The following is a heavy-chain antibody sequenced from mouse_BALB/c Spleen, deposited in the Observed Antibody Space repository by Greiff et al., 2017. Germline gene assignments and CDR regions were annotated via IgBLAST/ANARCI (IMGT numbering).Heavy chain of an antibody. V-gene: IGHV5-17*02. CDR3: ARGLITTVVGAMDY. CDR2: ISSGSSTI. CDR1: GFTFSSFG. D-gene: IGHD1-1*01. J-gene: IGHJ4*01. Sequence: EVHLVESGGGLVQPGGSRKLSCGASGFTFSSFGMHWVRQAPEKGLEWVAYISSGSSTIYYADTVKGRFTISRDNPKNTLFLQMTSLRSEDTAMYYCARGLITTVVGAMDYWGQGTSVTVSS.